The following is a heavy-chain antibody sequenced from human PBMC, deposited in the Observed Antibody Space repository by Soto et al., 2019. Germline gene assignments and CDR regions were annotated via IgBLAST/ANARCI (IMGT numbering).Heavy chain of an antibody. V-gene: IGHV3-30*18. J-gene: IGHJ3*01. CDR1: GFTFSSYG. Sequence: QVQLVESGGDVVQPGTSLRLSCTASGFTFSSYGMHWLRQAPGKGPVWVAFISADGIEDYYTDSVKGRFTISRDTPKNKLYLQMKSLRPEDTAVYYCAKRLGNDVFDLWGQGTTVTVSS. CDR3: AKRLGNDVFDL. D-gene: IGHD3-9*01. CDR2: ISADGIED.